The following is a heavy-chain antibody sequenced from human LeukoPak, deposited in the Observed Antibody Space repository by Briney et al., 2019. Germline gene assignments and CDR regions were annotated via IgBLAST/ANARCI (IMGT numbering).Heavy chain of an antibody. Sequence: PSETLSLTCTVSGASISSYYWSWIRQPPGKGLEWIGYIYYSGSTNYNPSLKSRVTISVDTSKNQFSLKLSSVTAADTAVYYCARAADYDFWSGYGYWGQGTLVTVSS. J-gene: IGHJ4*02. CDR2: IYYSGST. V-gene: IGHV4-59*01. CDR3: ARAADYDFWSGYGY. D-gene: IGHD3-3*01. CDR1: GASISSYY.